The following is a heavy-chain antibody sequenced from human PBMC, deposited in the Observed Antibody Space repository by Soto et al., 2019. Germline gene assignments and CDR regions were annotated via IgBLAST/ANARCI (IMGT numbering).Heavy chain of an antibody. D-gene: IGHD2-15*01. J-gene: IGHJ5*02. V-gene: IGHV4-31*03. CDR1: GGSIRIGDRY. Sequence: SETLSLTCTVSGGSIRIGDRYWSWIRQRPGEGLEWIGYIYYSGSAYYRPSLKSRLRISVDTSKNQFSLKLSSVTAADTAIYYCARSGRLDIPLVVAENWFDPWGQGTLVTVSS. CDR3: ARSGRLDIPLVVAENWFDP. CDR2: IYYSGSA.